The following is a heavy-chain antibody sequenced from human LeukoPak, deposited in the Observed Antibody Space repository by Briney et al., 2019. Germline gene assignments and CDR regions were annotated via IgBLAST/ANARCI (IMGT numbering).Heavy chain of an antibody. J-gene: IGHJ4*02. D-gene: IGHD6-13*01. V-gene: IGHV3-64*01. CDR1: GFTFSSYA. Sequence: PGGYLRLSCAASGFTFSSYAMHWVRQAPGKGLEYVSAISSNGGSTYYANSVKGRFTISRDNSKNTLYLQMGSLRAEDMAVYYCATSIAGTPPYYFDYWGQGTLVTVSS. CDR2: ISSNGGST. CDR3: ATSIAGTPPYYFDY.